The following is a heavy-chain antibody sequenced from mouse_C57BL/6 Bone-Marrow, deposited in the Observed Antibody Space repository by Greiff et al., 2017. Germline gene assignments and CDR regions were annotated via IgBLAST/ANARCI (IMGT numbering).Heavy chain of an antibody. V-gene: IGHV1-26*01. J-gene: IGHJ2*01. CDR3: ARATTVVASGYFDY. Sequence: VQLQQSGPELVKPGASVKISCKASGYTFTDYYMNWVKQSHGKSLEWIGDINPNNGGTSYNQKFKGKATLTVDKSSSTAYMELRSLTSEDSAVYYCARATTVVASGYFDYWGQGTTLTVSS. CDR1: GYTFTDYY. CDR2: INPNNGGT. D-gene: IGHD1-1*01.